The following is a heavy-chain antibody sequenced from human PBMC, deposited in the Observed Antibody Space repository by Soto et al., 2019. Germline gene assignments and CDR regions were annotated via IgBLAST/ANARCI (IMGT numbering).Heavy chain of an antibody. CDR2: ISSSSYI. CDR1: EFTYLSYS. J-gene: IGHJ6*03. Sequence: PGGSLRLSFAASEFTYLSYSLNWVRQAPGKGLEWVSSISSSSYIYYADSVKGRFTISRDNAKNSLYLQMNSLRAEDTAVYYCARDRATRGNYYYYMDVWGKGTTVTVS. D-gene: IGHD1-1*01. V-gene: IGHV3-21*01. CDR3: ARDRATRGNYYYYMDV.